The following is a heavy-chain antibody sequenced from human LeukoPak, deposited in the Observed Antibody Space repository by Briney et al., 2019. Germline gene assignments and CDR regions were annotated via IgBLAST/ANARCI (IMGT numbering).Heavy chain of an antibody. CDR2: ISSSSSTI. J-gene: IGHJ4*02. Sequence: GGSLRLSCAASGFTFNSYNMNWVRQAPGKGLEWVSYISSSSSTIYYADSVKGRFTISRDSAKTSLFLQMNSLRDEDTAVYYCATLMTTVTGRDYWGQGTLVTVSS. CDR3: ATLMTTVTGRDY. V-gene: IGHV3-48*02. CDR1: GFTFNSYN. D-gene: IGHD4-17*01.